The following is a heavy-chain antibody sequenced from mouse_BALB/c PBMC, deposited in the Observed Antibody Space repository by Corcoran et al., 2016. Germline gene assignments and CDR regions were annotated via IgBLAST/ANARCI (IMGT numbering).Heavy chain of an antibody. CDR1: GYTFTDYN. J-gene: IGHJ1*01. Sequence: EVQLQQSGPELVKPGASVKISCKASGYTFTDYNMHWVKQSHGKSLEWIGYIYPYNGGTVYNQKFKSKATLTVDNSSSTAYMELRSLTSEDSAVYYCARGANWYVDVWGAGTTVTVSS. V-gene: IGHV1S29*02. CDR2: IYPYNGGT. CDR3: ARGANWYVDV.